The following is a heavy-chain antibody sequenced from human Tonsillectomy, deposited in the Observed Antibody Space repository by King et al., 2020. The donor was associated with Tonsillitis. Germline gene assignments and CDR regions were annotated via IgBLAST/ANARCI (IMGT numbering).Heavy chain of an antibody. CDR3: ARLSVFKIQDRRGYYSWFDP. Sequence: EVQLVESGAEVKKPGESLKISCKGSGYTFTNSWIGWVRQMPGKGLEWMGIIYPGDSDTKYSPSFQGLVTISADKSISTTYLQWSSLMASDTAMYYCARLSVFKIQDRRGYYSWFDPWGQGTLVTVSS. J-gene: IGHJ5*02. D-gene: IGHD3-3*01. CDR1: GYTFTNSW. CDR2: IYPGDSDT. V-gene: IGHV5-51*01.